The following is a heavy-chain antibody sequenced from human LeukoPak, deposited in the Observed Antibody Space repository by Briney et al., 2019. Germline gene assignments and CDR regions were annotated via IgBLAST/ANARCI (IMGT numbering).Heavy chain of an antibody. CDR1: GFTFSNAW. V-gene: IGHV3-15*01. D-gene: IGHD1-26*01. J-gene: IGHJ1*01. CDR2: IKSKTDGGTT. CDR3: TTVQWELPSYAEYFQH. Sequence: GGSLRLSCAASGFTFSNAWMSWVRQAPGKGLEWVGRIKSKTDGGTTDYAAPVKGRFTISRDDSKNTLYLQMNSLKTEDTAVYYCTTVQWELPSYAEYFQHWGQGTLVTVSS.